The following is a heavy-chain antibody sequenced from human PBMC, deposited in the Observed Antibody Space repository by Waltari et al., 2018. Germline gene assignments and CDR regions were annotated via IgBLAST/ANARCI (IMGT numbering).Heavy chain of an antibody. D-gene: IGHD6-19*01. J-gene: IGHJ4*02. Sequence: QLQLQESGPGLVKPSETLSFTCTVSGGSISSSSYYWGWIRQPPGKGLEWIGSSYYSGSTSYNPSPKSRVTISVDTSKNQFSLKLSSVTAADTAVYYCATKRESSASGFDYWGQGTLVTVSS. CDR3: ATKRESSASGFDY. CDR1: GGSISSSSYY. CDR2: SYYSGST. V-gene: IGHV4-39*01.